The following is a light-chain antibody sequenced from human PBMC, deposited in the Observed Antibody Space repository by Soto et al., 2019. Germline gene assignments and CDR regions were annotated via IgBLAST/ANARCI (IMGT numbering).Light chain of an antibody. J-gene: IGKJ2*01. Sequence: DIVMTQSPDSLAVSLGERATINCKSSQSVLYSSNNKNYLAWYQQKPGQPPKLLIYYASTRESGVPDRFSGSGSGTDFTLTISSLQAEDVAFYYCQQYYSTPYTFGQGTKLEIK. V-gene: IGKV4-1*01. CDR2: YAS. CDR3: QQYYSTPYT. CDR1: QSVLYSSNNKNY.